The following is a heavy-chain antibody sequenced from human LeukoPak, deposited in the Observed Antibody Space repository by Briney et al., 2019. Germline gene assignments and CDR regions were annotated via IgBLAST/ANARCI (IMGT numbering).Heavy chain of an antibody. Sequence: PGGSLRLSCAASGFTFSTYNMNWVRQAPGKGLEWVSYISITGSPIYYADSVKGRFTISRDNAKNSLYLQMNSLRDDDTAVYYCARLLYSSRLFDYWGQGTLVTVSS. D-gene: IGHD6-13*01. CDR2: ISITGSPI. CDR1: GFTFSTYN. CDR3: ARLLYSSRLFDY. J-gene: IGHJ4*02. V-gene: IGHV3-48*02.